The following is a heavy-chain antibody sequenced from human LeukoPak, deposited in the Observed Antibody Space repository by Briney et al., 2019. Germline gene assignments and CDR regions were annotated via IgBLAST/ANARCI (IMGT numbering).Heavy chain of an antibody. CDR1: GGTFSSYA. V-gene: IGHV1-69*04. Sequence: GASVKVSCKASGGTFSSYAISWVRQAPGQGLEWMGRIIPILGIANYAQKFQGRVTITADKSTSTAYMELSSLRSEDTAAYYCARDSDYGFDYWGQGTLVTVSS. CDR3: ARDSDYGFDY. CDR2: IIPILGIA. J-gene: IGHJ4*02. D-gene: IGHD4-17*01.